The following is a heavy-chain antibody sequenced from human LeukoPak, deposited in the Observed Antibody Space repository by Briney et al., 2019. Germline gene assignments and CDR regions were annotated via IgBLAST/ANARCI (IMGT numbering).Heavy chain of an antibody. Sequence: GGSLRLSCVVSGFTFSGYWMRWVRQAPGKGLEWVANIKQDGSESYYVDSVKGRFTISRDNAKNSLYLQMNSLRAEDTAVYYCARDKWIGNYWGQGTLVTVSS. J-gene: IGHJ4*02. CDR3: ARDKWIGNY. D-gene: IGHD5-12*01. CDR2: IKQDGSES. CDR1: GFTFSGYW. V-gene: IGHV3-7*04.